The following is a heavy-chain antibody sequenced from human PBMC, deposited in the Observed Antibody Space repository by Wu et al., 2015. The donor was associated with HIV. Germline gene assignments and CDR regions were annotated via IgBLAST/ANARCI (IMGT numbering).Heavy chain of an antibody. CDR2: IIPIFGAA. J-gene: IGHJ4*02. V-gene: IGHV1-69*05. D-gene: IGHD6-13*01. Sequence: QVQLVQSGAEVKKPGSSVKVSCKASGGTFSSYAISWVRQAPGQGLEWMGGIIPIFGAANYAQKFQGRVTITTDESASTAYMELSSLRSEDTAVYYCARPALHGYSSSWYYFDYWGQGTLVTVSS. CDR1: GGTFSSYA. CDR3: ARPALHGYSSSWYYFDY.